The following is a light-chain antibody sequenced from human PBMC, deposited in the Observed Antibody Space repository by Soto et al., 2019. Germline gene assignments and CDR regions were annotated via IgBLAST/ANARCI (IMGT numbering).Light chain of an antibody. CDR3: QQCDDFIT. J-gene: IGKJ4*01. Sequence: DIQMTQSPSSLSASVGDRVTTTCQASHDIKNYLNWYQQKPGKAPKLLIYEASNLETGVPSRFSGSGSGRSFTFTISSLQPEDIATYYCQQCDDFITFGGGTRIEIK. V-gene: IGKV1-33*01. CDR2: EAS. CDR1: HDIKNY.